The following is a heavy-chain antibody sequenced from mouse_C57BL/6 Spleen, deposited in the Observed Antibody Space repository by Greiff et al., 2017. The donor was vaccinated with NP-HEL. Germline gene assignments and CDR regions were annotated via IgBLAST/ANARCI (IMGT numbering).Heavy chain of an antibody. D-gene: IGHD2-12*01. CDR2: IDPANGNT. CDR1: GFNIKNTY. CDR3: ARERPFDY. Sequence: VQLQQSVAELVRPGASVKLSCTASGFNIKNTYMPWVKQRPEQGLEWIGRIDPANGNTKYAPKFQGKATITADTSSNTAYLQLSSLTSEDTAIYYCARERPFDYWGQGTTLTVSS. J-gene: IGHJ2*01. V-gene: IGHV14-3*01.